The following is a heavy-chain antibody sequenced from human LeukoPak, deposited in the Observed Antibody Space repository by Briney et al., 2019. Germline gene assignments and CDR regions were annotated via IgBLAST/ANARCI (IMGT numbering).Heavy chain of an antibody. CDR3: ARYSVVVITSKSGFDY. V-gene: IGHV4-31*03. CDR2: IYYSGST. CDR1: GGSISSGGYY. Sequence: PSETLSLTCTVSGGSISSGGYYWSWIRQHPGKGLEWIGYIYYSGSTYYNPSLKSRVTISVDTSKNQFSLKLSSVTAADTAVYYCARYSVVVITSKSGFDYWGQGTLVTVSS. D-gene: IGHD3-22*01. J-gene: IGHJ4*02.